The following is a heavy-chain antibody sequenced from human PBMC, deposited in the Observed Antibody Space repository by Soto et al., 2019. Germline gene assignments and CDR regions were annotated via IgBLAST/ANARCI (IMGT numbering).Heavy chain of an antibody. D-gene: IGHD3-10*02. CDR1: GFTFSDYY. Sequence: PGGSLRLSCAASGFTFSDYYMSWIRQAPGKGLEWVSYISSSSSYTNYADSVKGRFTISRDNAKNSLYLQMNSLRAEDTAVYYCARGSRMFGELSLYGMDVWGQGTTVTVSS. V-gene: IGHV3-11*06. J-gene: IGHJ6*02. CDR3: ARGSRMFGELSLYGMDV. CDR2: ISSSSSYT.